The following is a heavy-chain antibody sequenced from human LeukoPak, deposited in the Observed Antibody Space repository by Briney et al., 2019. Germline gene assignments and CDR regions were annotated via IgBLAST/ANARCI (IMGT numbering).Heavy chain of an antibody. V-gene: IGHV3-74*01. J-gene: IGHJ4*02. Sequence: GGSLRLSCAASGFTFSSYWMHWVRQAPGKGLVWVSRINSDGSSTYYADSVKGRFTISRDNSKNTLYLQMNSLRAEDTAVYYCAKDNRRAHYFDYWGQGTLVTVSS. CDR3: AKDNRRAHYFDY. CDR1: GFTFSSYW. CDR2: INSDGSST.